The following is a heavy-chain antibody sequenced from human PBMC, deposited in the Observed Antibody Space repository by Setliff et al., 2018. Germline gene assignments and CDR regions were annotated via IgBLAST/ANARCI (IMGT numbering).Heavy chain of an antibody. J-gene: IGHJ4*02. CDR3: RLAHCSSPSCEEALDY. D-gene: IGHD2-2*01. CDR2: ISHSGST. Sequence: SETLSLTCTLSGGSISSGNHFWSWIRQPPGKGLEWIGEISHSGSTNYNPSLKSRVTMSVDRSKNQFSLNLNSVTAADTAVYYFRLAHCSSPSCEEALDYWSQGTLVTVSS. V-gene: IGHV4-39*07. CDR1: GGSISSGNHF.